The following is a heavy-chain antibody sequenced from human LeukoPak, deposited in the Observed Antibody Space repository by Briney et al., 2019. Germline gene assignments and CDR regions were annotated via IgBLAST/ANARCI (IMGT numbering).Heavy chain of an antibody. Sequence: PSQTLSLTCTVSGGSTNSYYWSWIRQSPGKGLEWIGYVAYSGSTNYNPSHKSRVTISLDTSKNQFSLKLSSVTAADTAVYYCARTVSGYYFNAWGPGTLVTVSS. J-gene: IGHJ5*02. CDR1: GGSTNSYY. CDR2: VAYSGST. D-gene: IGHD5-12*01. CDR3: ARTVSGYYFNA. V-gene: IGHV4-59*01.